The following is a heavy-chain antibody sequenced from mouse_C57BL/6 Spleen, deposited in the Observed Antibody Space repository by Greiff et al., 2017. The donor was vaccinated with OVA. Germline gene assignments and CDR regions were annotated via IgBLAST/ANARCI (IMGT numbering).Heavy chain of an antibody. D-gene: IGHD2-2*01. CDR3: ARDLMVTFDY. Sequence: EVQLVESGGGLVKPGGSLTLSCAASGFTFSDYGMHWVRQAPEKGLEWVAYISSGSSTIYYAETVKGRFTISRDNAKNTLFLQMTILMSEYTAMYYCARDLMVTFDYWGQGTTLTVSS. J-gene: IGHJ2*01. CDR2: ISSGSSTI. CDR1: GFTFSDYG. V-gene: IGHV5-17*01.